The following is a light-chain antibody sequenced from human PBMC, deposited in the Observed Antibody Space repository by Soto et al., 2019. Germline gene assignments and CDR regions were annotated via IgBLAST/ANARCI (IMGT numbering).Light chain of an antibody. CDR2: EGS. Sequence: QSVLTQPASVSGSPGQSITISCTGTSSDVGSSNLVSWYQQHPGKAPKLMIYEGSKLPSGVSDRFSGSKTGNTASLTISGLQAEDEGDYYCCSYAGSSTWVFGGGTKLTVL. CDR3: CSYAGSSTWV. J-gene: IGLJ3*02. CDR1: SSDVGSSNL. V-gene: IGLV2-23*01.